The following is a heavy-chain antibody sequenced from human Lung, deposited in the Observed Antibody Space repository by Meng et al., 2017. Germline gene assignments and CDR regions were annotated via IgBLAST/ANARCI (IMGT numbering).Heavy chain of an antibody. V-gene: IGHV3-49*04. CDR2: IRSKAYGGTT. CDR3: TIRVLLAFDI. CDR1: GFTFGDYA. Sequence: GESLKISCTASGFTFGDYAMSWVRQAPGTGLEWVGFIRSKAYGGTTEYAASVKGRFTISRDESKSIAYLQMNSLKTEDTDVYYCTIRVLLAFDIWGQGTMVTVSS. D-gene: IGHD3-3*01. J-gene: IGHJ3*02.